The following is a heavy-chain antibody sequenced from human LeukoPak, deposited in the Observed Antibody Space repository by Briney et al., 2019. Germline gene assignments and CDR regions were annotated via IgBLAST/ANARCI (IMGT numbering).Heavy chain of an antibody. CDR3: ARDGYSYDPGRNYFDY. D-gene: IGHD5-18*01. CDR1: GFTFRTYS. V-gene: IGHV3-21*01. CDR2: ISSISSYI. Sequence: GGSLRLSCAASGFTFRTYSMNWVRQAPGKVLEWVSSISSISSYIYYADSVKGRFTISRDNAKNSLSLQMNSLRAEDTVVYYCARDGYSYDPGRNYFDYWGQGTLVTVSS. J-gene: IGHJ4*02.